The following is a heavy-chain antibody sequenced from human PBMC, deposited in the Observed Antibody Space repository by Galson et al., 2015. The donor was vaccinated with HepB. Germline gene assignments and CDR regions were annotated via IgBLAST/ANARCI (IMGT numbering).Heavy chain of an antibody. CDR2: IWYDGSNK. J-gene: IGHJ5*02. V-gene: IGHV3-33*01. CDR3: ARDAMMTTVTSGWFDP. CDR1: GFTFSSYG. Sequence: SLRLSCAASGFTFSSYGMHWVRQAPGKGLEWVAVIWYDGSNKYYADSVKGRFTISRDNSKNTLYLQMNSLRAEDTAVYYCARDAMMTTVTSGWFDPWGQGTLVTVSS. D-gene: IGHD4-17*01.